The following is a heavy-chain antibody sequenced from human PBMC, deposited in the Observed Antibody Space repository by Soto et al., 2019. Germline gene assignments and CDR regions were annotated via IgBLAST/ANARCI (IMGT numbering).Heavy chain of an antibody. CDR2: IYYSGST. Sequence: SETLSLTCTVSGGSISSSSYYWGWIRQPPGKGLEWIGSIYYSGSTYYNPSLKSRVTISVDTSKNQFSLKLSSVTAADTAVYYFARLGGAFGVVINYWGQGTLVTVSS. D-gene: IGHD3-3*01. V-gene: IGHV4-39*01. J-gene: IGHJ4*02. CDR1: GGSISSSSYY. CDR3: ARLGGAFGVVINY.